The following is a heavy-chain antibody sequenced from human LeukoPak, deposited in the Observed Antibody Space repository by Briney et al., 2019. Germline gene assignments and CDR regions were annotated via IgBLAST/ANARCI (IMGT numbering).Heavy chain of an antibody. CDR3: ARDSIAVAGTEAMHFDY. D-gene: IGHD6-19*01. CDR1: GGSFSGYY. J-gene: IGHJ4*02. V-gene: IGHV4-34*01. Sequence: SETLSLTCAVYGGSFSGYYWGWIRQPPGNGLEWIGEINHSGSTNYNPSLKSRVTISVDTSKNQFSLKLSSVTAADTAVYYCARDSIAVAGTEAMHFDYWGQGTLVTVSS. CDR2: INHSGST.